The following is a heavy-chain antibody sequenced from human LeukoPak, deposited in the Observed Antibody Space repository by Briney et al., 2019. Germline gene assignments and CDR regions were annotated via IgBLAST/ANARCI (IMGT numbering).Heavy chain of an antibody. CDR1: GGSISSSSYY. CDR3: ARDLSSGWSAFDI. CDR2: IYYSGST. J-gene: IGHJ3*02. D-gene: IGHD6-19*01. Sequence: SETLSLTCTVSGGSISSSSYYWGWIRQPPGKGLEWIGSIYYSGSTYYNPSLKSRVTISVDTSKNQFSLKLSSVTAADTAVYYCARDLSSGWSAFDIWGQGTMVTVSS. V-gene: IGHV4-39*07.